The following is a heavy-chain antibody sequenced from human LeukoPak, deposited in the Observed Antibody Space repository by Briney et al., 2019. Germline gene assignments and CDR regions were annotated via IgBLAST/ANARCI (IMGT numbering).Heavy chain of an antibody. V-gene: IGHV1-69*04. CDR3: ARDDGDYSKFDY. CDR2: IIPILGIA. Sequence: GASVKVSCKASGGTFISYAISWVRQAPGQGLEWMGRIIPILGIANYAQKFQGRVTITADKSTSTAYMELSSLRSEDTAVYYCARDDGDYSKFDYWGQGTLVTVSS. CDR1: GGTFISYA. J-gene: IGHJ4*02. D-gene: IGHD4-17*01.